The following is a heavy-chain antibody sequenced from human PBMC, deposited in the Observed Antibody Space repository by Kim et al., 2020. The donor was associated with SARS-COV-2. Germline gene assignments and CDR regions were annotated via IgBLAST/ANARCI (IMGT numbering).Heavy chain of an antibody. V-gene: IGHV3-7*01. Sequence: GGSLRLSCAASGFTFSSYWMSWVRQAPGKGLEWVANIKQDGSEKYYVDSVKGRFTISRDNAKNSLYLQMNSLRAEDTAVYYCARDGYFDWLYNWFDPWGQGTLVTVSS. CDR3: ARDGYFDWLYNWFDP. CDR2: IKQDGSEK. CDR1: GFTFSSYW. J-gene: IGHJ5*02. D-gene: IGHD3-9*01.